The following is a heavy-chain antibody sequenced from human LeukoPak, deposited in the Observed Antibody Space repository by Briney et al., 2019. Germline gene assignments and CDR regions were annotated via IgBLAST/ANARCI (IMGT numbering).Heavy chain of an antibody. CDR3: ARGDAYGDYRDAFDI. D-gene: IGHD4-17*01. Sequence: PGGSLRLSCAASGFTFSSYAMSWVRQAPGKGLEWVSAISGSGGSTYYADSVKGRFTISRDNSKNTLYLQMNSLRAEDTAVYYCARGDAYGDYRDAFDIWGQGTMVTVSS. V-gene: IGHV3-23*01. CDR1: GFTFSSYA. CDR2: ISGSGGST. J-gene: IGHJ3*02.